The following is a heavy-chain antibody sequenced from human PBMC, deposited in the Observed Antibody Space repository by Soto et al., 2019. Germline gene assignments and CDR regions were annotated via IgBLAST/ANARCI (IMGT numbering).Heavy chain of an antibody. Sequence: RASVKVSCKASGYTFTSYAMHWVRQAPGQRLEWMGWINAGNGNTKYSQKFQGRVTITRDTSASTAYMELSSLRSEDTAVYYCAAALDTAMDLAFAISGQGTMVTVSS. J-gene: IGHJ3*02. D-gene: IGHD5-18*01. V-gene: IGHV1-3*01. CDR3: AAALDTAMDLAFAI. CDR1: GYTFTSYA. CDR2: INAGNGNT.